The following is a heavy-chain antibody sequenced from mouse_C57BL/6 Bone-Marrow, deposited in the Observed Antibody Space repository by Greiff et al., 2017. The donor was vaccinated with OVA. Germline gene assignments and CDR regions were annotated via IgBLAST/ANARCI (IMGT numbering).Heavy chain of an antibody. V-gene: IGHV5-6*01. CDR2: ISSGGSYT. J-gene: IGHJ1*03. Sequence: EVQRVESGGDLVKPGGSLKLSCAASGFTFSSYGMSWVRQTPDKRLEWVATISSGGSYTYYPDSVKGRFTISRDNAKNTLYLQMSSLKSEDTAMYYCARHEVGWYFDVWGTGTTVTVSS. CDR3: ARHEVGWYFDV. CDR1: GFTFSSYG. D-gene: IGHD1-1*01.